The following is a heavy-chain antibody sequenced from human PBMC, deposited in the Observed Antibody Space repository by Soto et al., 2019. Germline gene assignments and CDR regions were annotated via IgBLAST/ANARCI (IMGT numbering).Heavy chain of an antibody. D-gene: IGHD1-26*01. CDR2: ISACNGNT. J-gene: IGHJ4*02. Sequence: GASVKVSCKASGYTFTMYGISCVLQSPGQGLEWMGCISACNGNTNYAQKLQGRVTMTTDTSTSTAYMELRSLRSDDTAVYYCARESYSGTRRYFDYWGQGTLVTVSS. CDR1: GYTFTMYG. V-gene: IGHV1-18*04. CDR3: ARESYSGTRRYFDY.